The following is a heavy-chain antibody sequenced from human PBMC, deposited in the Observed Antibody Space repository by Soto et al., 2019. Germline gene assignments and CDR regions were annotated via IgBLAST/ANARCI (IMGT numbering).Heavy chain of an antibody. J-gene: IGHJ4*02. CDR3: ARVVSGSYLDY. CDR2: IYYSGTT. V-gene: IGHV4-31*03. Sequence: QVQLQESGPGLVKASQTPSLTCTVSGGTITTGGHFWSWIRQYPGKGLEWIGYIYYSGTTHYNPSLKSRVTLSIDTSKNQFSLNLSSVTAADPAVYYCARVVSGSYLDYWGQGTLVTVSS. D-gene: IGHD1-26*01. CDR1: GGTITTGGHF.